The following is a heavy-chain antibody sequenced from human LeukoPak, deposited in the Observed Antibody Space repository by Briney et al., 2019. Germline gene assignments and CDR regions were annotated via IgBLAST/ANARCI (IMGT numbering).Heavy chain of an antibody. CDR3: ARVEIYYDSSGYYLTP. CDR2: INAGNGNT. CDR1: GYTFTSYA. V-gene: IGHV1-3*01. Sequence: ASVKVSCKASGYTFTSYAMHWVRQAPGQRLEWMGWINAGNGNTKYSQKFQGRVTITRDTSASTAYMELSSLRSEDTAVYYCARVEIYYDSSGYYLTPWGQGTLVTVSS. J-gene: IGHJ5*02. D-gene: IGHD3-22*01.